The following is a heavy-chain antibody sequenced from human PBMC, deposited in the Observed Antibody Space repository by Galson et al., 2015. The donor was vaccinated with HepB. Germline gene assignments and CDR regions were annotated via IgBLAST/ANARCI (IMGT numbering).Heavy chain of an antibody. CDR2: ITGYNGNT. V-gene: IGHV1-18*01. J-gene: IGHJ6*02. CDR1: GYTFITDG. D-gene: IGHD2-2*01. CDR3: ARDYCSSASCRELYGMDV. Sequence: SVKVSCKASGYTFITDGISWVRQAPGQGLEWMGWITGYNGNTNYAQNFQDRVTMTTDKSTSTAYMELMSLRFDDTAIYYCARDYCSSASCRELYGMDVWGQGTTVTVSS.